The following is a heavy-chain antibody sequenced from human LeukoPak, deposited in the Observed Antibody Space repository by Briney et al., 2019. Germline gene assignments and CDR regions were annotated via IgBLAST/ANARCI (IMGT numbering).Heavy chain of an antibody. Sequence: GASVKVSCKASGGTFSSYAISWVRQAPGQGLEWMGGIIPIFGTANYAQKFQGRVTITTDESTSTAYVELSSLRSEDTAVYYCARAPPGTLRYYFDYWGREPWSPSPQ. CDR1: GGTFSSYA. J-gene: IGHJ4*02. CDR3: ARAPPGTLRYYFDY. CDR2: IIPIFGTA. D-gene: IGHD1-1*01. V-gene: IGHV1-69*05.